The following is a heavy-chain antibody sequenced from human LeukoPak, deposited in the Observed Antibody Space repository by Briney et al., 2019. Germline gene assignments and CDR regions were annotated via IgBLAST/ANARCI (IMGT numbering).Heavy chain of an antibody. Sequence: GGSLRLSCAVSGLTFSNAWMNWVRQAPGKGQEWVAPIKSETNGGTADYAAAVEGRFTISRDDSKNTLYLQMNSLKIEDTAVYFCTTNPGSWGDFWGQGSLVTVSS. J-gene: IGHJ4*02. D-gene: IGHD2-15*01. V-gene: IGHV3-15*07. CDR2: IKSETNGGTA. CDR3: TTNPGSWGDF. CDR1: GLTFSNAW.